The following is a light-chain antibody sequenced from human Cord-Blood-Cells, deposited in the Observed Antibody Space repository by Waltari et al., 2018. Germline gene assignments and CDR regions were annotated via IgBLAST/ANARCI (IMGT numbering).Light chain of an antibody. J-gene: IGKJ1*01. CDR1: QSISSY. Sequence: DIQMTQSPSSLSASVGDRVTITCRASQSISSYLNWYQQKPGKAPKLLIYAASSLQSRVPSRLSGSGSGTDFTLTISSLQPEDFATYYCQQSYSTPWTFGEGTKVEIK. CDR2: AAS. V-gene: IGKV1-39*01. CDR3: QQSYSTPWT.